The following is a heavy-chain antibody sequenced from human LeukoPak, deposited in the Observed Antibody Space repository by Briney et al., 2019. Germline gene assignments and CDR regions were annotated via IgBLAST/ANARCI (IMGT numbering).Heavy chain of an antibody. CDR3: ARDLEYFDL. Sequence: ASETLSLTCTVSGGSISSYYWSWIRQPPGKGLEWIGYIYYSGSTNYNPSLKSRVTISVDTSKNQFSLKLSSVTAADTAVYYCARDLEYFDLWGRGTLVTVSS. CDR1: GGSISSYY. V-gene: IGHV4-59*01. J-gene: IGHJ2*01. CDR2: IYYSGST. D-gene: IGHD1-1*01.